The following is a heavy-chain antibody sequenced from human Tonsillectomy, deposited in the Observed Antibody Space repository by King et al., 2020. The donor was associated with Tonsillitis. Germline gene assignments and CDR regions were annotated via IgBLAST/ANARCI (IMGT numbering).Heavy chain of an antibody. Sequence: VQLVESGGGLVQPGGSLRLSCAASGFTFSSYWMHWVRQAPGKGLVWVSRINSDGSDTTYADSVKGRFTISRDNAKNTLYLQMKSLRAEDTAVYYCASAERALLRYFHCFTPPVDYWGQGTLLTVSS. CDR3: ASAERALLRYFHCFTPPVDY. CDR2: INSDGSDT. V-gene: IGHV3-74*01. D-gene: IGHD3-9*01. J-gene: IGHJ4*02. CDR1: GFTFSSYW.